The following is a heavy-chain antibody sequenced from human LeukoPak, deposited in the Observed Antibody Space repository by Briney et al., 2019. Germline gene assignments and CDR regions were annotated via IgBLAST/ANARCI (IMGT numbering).Heavy chain of an antibody. CDR2: IYYSGST. V-gene: IGHV4-31*03. D-gene: IGHD4/OR15-4a*01. CDR3: AREVRYYYYGMDV. CDR1: GGSISSGGYY. Sequence: SETLSLTCTVSGGSISSGGYYWSWVRQHPGKGLEWIGYIYYSGSTYYNPSLKSRVTISVDTSKNQFSLKLSSVTAADTAVYYCAREVRYYYYGMDVWGQGTTVTVSS. J-gene: IGHJ6*02.